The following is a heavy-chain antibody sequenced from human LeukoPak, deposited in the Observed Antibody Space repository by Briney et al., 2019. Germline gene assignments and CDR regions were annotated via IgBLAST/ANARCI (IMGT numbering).Heavy chain of an antibody. D-gene: IGHD6-19*01. V-gene: IGHV1-24*01. CDR2: SDPEDGET. CDR1: GYTLTELS. CDR3: ATPTSYDAVAGFDAEYFQH. Sequence: ASVKVSCKVSGYTLTELSMHWVRQAPGKGLEWMGGSDPEDGETIYAQKFQGRVTMTEDTSTDTAYMELSSLRSEDTAVYYCATPTSYDAVAGFDAEYFQHWGQGTLVTVSS. J-gene: IGHJ1*01.